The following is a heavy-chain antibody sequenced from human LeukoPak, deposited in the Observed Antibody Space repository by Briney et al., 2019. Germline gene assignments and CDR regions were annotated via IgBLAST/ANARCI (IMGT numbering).Heavy chain of an antibody. J-gene: IGHJ2*01. CDR1: GFTFDDYA. Sequence: GRSLRLSCAASGFTFDDYAMHWVRQAPGKGLEWVSGISWNSGSIGYADSVKVRFTISRDNAKNSLYLQMNSLRAEDTALYYCAKDKVAVAGSYWYFDLWGRGTLVTVSS. V-gene: IGHV3-9*01. CDR3: AKDKVAVAGSYWYFDL. CDR2: ISWNSGSI. D-gene: IGHD6-19*01.